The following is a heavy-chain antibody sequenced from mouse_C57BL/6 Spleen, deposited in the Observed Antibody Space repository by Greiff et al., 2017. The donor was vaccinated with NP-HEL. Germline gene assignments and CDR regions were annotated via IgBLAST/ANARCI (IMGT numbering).Heavy chain of an antibody. CDR1: GYTFTSYW. Sequence: QVQLQQPGAELVKPGASVKMSCKASGYTFTSYWITWVKQRPGQGLEWIGDIYPGSGSTNYNEKFKSKATLTVDTSSSTAYMQLSSLTSEDSAVYYCARYYYGSSYGGAMDYWGQGTSVTVSS. D-gene: IGHD1-1*01. CDR3: ARYYYGSSYGGAMDY. V-gene: IGHV1-55*01. CDR2: IYPGSGST. J-gene: IGHJ4*01.